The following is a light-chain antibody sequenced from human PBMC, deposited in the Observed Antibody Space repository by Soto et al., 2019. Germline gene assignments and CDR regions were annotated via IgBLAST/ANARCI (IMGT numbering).Light chain of an antibody. CDR3: QKYNIAPWT. J-gene: IGKJ1*01. CDR2: AAS. CDR1: QAISNY. Sequence: DIQKTQSPSSLSAYVGDRVTITCRASQAISNYLAWYQQKPGKVPKLLIYAASALQSGVPSRFSGSGSGTDFTLTISSLQPEDVATYYCQKYNIAPWTFGQGTKVDIK. V-gene: IGKV1-27*01.